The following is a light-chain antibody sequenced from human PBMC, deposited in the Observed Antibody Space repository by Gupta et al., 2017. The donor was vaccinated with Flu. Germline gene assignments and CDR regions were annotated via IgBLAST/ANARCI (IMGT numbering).Light chain of an antibody. CDR2: GAS. CDR1: QSVSSSY. V-gene: IGKV3-20*01. CDR3: QQYGSSPLT. J-gene: IGKJ4*01. Sequence: EIVLTQSPGTLSLSPGERATLSCRASQSVSSSYLAWYQQRPGQAPRLLIYGASSRATGIPDRFSGSGSGADSTLTISRLEPEDSAVYYCQQYGSSPLTFGGGTKVEIK.